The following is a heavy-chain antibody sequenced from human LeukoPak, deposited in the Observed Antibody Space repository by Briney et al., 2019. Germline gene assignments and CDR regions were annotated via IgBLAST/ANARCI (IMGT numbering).Heavy chain of an antibody. V-gene: IGHV1-69*05. CDR2: IIPIFGTA. CDR1: GGTFSSYA. CDR3: ASFDFWSGYRDY. Sequence: ASVKVSCKASGGTFSSYAISWVRQAPGQGLEWMGGIIPIFGTANYAQKFQGRVTITTDESTSTAYMELSSLRSEDTAVYYCASFDFWSGYRDYWDQGTLVTVSS. J-gene: IGHJ4*02. D-gene: IGHD3-3*01.